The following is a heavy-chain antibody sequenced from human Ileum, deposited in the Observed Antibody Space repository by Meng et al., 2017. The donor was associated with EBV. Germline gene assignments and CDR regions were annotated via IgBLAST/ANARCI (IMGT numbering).Heavy chain of an antibody. CDR1: GGSISVINW. CDR2: MSDSGIT. J-gene: IGHJ4*02. Sequence: VHLQRSGPGLVNPSGTQSLTFAVSGGSISVINWWSWVRQSPEKGLEWIGEMSDSGITHYNPSLKSRVTISADKSNNQFSLKLTSVTSADTAVYFCAKNGEKYFEYWGQGTLVTVAS. V-gene: IGHV4-4*02. CDR3: AKNGEKYFEY.